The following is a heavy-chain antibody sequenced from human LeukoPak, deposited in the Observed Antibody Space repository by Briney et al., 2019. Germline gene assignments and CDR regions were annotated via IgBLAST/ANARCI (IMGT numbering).Heavy chain of an antibody. CDR2: IGIDNGDT. CDR3: ARISRRAIVVVPAALDY. D-gene: IGHD2-2*01. Sequence: ASVSVSCKTFGYTFTSYGISWVRQAPGQGLEWMGWIGIDNGDTNYAQKFQGRVTMSIDTSTSTAYMELRSLRSDDTAVYYCARISRRAIVVVPAALDYWGQGTLVTVSS. V-gene: IGHV1-18*04. J-gene: IGHJ4*02. CDR1: GYTFTSYG.